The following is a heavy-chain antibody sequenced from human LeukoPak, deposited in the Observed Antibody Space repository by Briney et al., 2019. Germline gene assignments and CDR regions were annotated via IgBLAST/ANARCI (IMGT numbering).Heavy chain of an antibody. Sequence: GGSLRLSCAASGFSFSSYGMHWVRQAPGKGLEWVAFIRYDGNIKHYADSVKGRFTISRDSSKNTLHLQMNSLRPEDTAVYYCAKGGSSSWDYFDYWGQGTLVTVSS. CDR1: GFSFSSYG. D-gene: IGHD6-13*01. CDR2: IRYDGNIK. J-gene: IGHJ4*02. CDR3: AKGGSSSWDYFDY. V-gene: IGHV3-30*02.